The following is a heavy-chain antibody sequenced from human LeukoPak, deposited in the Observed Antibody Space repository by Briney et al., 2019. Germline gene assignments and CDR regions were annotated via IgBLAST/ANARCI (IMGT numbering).Heavy chain of an antibody. CDR2: IYHSGST. CDR1: GGSISSSNW. V-gene: IGHV4-4*02. J-gene: IGHJ4*02. CDR3: ARDIVRAAAGREDDY. Sequence: SETLSLTCAVSGGSISSSNWWSWVRQPPGKGLEWTGEIYHSGSTNYNPSLKSRVTISVDKSKNQSSLKLSSVTAADTAVYYCARDIVRAAAGREDDYWGQGTLVTVSS. D-gene: IGHD6-13*01.